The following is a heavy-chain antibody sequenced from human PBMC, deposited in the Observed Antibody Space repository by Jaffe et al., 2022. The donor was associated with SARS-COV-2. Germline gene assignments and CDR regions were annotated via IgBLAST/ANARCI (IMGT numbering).Heavy chain of an antibody. CDR3: ARHGIRASGSFDY. CDR2: IYYSGST. Sequence: QLQLQESGPGLVKPSETLSLTCTVSGGSISSSSYYWGWIRQPPGKGLEWIGSIYYSGSTYYNPSLKSRVTISVDTSKNQFSLKLSSVTAADTAVYYCARHGIRASGSFDYWGQGTLVTVSS. D-gene: IGHD1-26*01. V-gene: IGHV4-39*01. J-gene: IGHJ4*02. CDR1: GGSISSSSYY.